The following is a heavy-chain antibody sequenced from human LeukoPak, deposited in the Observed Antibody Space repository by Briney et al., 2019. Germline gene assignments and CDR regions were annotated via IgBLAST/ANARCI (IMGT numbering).Heavy chain of an antibody. V-gene: IGHV3-23*01. J-gene: IGHJ4*02. Sequence: GGSLRLSCAASGFTFSSYAMSWVRQAPGKGLEWVSAISGSGGSTYYADSVKGRFTISRDNSKNTLYLQMNSLRAEDTAVYYCAKERYCSGGSCSDFDYWGQGTLVTVSS. D-gene: IGHD2-15*01. CDR2: ISGSGGST. CDR1: GFTFSSYA. CDR3: AKERYCSGGSCSDFDY.